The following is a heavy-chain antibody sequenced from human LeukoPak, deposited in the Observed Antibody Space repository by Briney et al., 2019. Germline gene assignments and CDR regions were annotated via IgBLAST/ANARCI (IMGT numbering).Heavy chain of an antibody. J-gene: IGHJ4*02. CDR1: GYTFTGYY. CDR3: ARDNDLRPIVGATTFPNEFDY. D-gene: IGHD1-26*01. CDR2: INPSTGGT. Sequence: GASVKVSCKPSGYTFTGYYLHWVRQAPGQGPEWMGRINPSTGGTNYAQNFQGRVTMTRDASISTAYMELSRLTSDDTAVYYCARDNDLRPIVGATTFPNEFDYWGQGTLVTVSS. V-gene: IGHV1-2*06.